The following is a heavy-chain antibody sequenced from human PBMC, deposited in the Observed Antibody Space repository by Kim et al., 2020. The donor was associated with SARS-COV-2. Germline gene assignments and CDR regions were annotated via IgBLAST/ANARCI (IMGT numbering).Heavy chain of an antibody. Sequence: DYAVSVKSRITINPDPSKNQFSLQLNSVTPEDTAVYYCARVVTKYYFDYWGQGTLVTVSS. J-gene: IGHJ4*02. CDR3: ARVVTKYYFDY. V-gene: IGHV6-1*01.